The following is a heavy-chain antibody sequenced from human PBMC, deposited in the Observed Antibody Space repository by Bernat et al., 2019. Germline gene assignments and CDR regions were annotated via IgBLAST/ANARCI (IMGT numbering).Heavy chain of an antibody. J-gene: IGHJ4*02. Sequence: EVQLVESGGGLVQPGGSLRVSCAASGFTFSSYSMIWVRQAPGKGLEWVALISGPGVTTNYADSVKGRFTISRDNSKNTLFLQMNSLRAEDTAVYYCAKEAAFCGTGCYSLADCWGQGTLVTVSS. CDR1: GFTFSSYS. CDR3: AKEAAFCGTGCYSLADC. D-gene: IGHD2-21*02. V-gene: IGHV3-23*04. CDR2: ISGPGVTT.